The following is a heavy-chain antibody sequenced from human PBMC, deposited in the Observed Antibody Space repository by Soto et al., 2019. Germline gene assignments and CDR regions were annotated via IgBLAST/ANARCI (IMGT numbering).Heavy chain of an antibody. CDR2: IRQDGGEL. CDR1: EFTFTNYY. J-gene: IGHJ4*02. CDR3: ARAHDYGPHFDS. V-gene: IGHV3-7*01. D-gene: IGHD4-17*01. Sequence: DVHLVESGGGLVQPGGSLRLSCAASEFTFTNYYMAWVRQAPGKGLEWVANIRQDGGELYYVDSVKGRFTISRDNAKNSLYLQMNSLRAEDTAVYYCARAHDYGPHFDSWGQGILVTVSS.